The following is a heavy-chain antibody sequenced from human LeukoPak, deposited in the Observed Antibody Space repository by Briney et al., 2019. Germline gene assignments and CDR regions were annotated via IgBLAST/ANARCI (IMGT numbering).Heavy chain of an antibody. CDR2: ISGSGGTT. CDR3: ARRGGSRGWGAFDI. V-gene: IGHV3-23*01. J-gene: IGHJ3*02. CDR1: GFTFSIYD. Sequence: GGSLRLSCAASGFTFSIYDMSWVRQAPGKGLEWVSAISGSGGTTYYADSVKGRFTISRDNSKNTLYLQMSSVRAEDTAVYYCARRGGSRGWGAFDIWGQGTIVTVSS. D-gene: IGHD6-19*01.